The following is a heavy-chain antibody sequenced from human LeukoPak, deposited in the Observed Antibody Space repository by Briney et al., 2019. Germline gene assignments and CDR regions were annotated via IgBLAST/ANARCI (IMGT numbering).Heavy chain of an antibody. Sequence: SETLSLTCAVYGGSFGGYYWSWIRQPPGKGLEWIGEINHSGSTNYNPSLKSRVTISVDTSKNQFSLKLSSVTAAGTAVYYCARGNGSGSTWRYWGQGTLVTVSS. CDR3: ARGNGSGSTWRY. V-gene: IGHV4-34*01. CDR1: GGSFGGYY. J-gene: IGHJ4*02. CDR2: INHSGST. D-gene: IGHD6-19*01.